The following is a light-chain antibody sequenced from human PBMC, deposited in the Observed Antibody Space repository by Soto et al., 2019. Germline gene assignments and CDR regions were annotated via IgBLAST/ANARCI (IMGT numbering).Light chain of an antibody. V-gene: IGKV3-11*01. CDR3: QQRSNWPPIT. CDR1: QSVITY. CDR2: DAS. Sequence: VLTQSPATLSLWPGERATISCRAGQSVITYLAWYQQKPGQAPRLLIYDASNRATGIPARFSGSGSATDSTLTISSLEPEDFAVYYCQQRSNWPPITFGQGTRLEIK. J-gene: IGKJ5*01.